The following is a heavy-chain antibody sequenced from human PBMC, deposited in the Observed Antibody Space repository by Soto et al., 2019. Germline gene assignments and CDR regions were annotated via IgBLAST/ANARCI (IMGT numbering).Heavy chain of an antibody. J-gene: IGHJ5*02. CDR2: INPSGGST. CDR3: ARDGATMVRGVIPQGHWFDP. Sequence: ASVKVSCKASGYTFTSYYMHWVRQAPGQGLEWMGIINPSGGSTSYAQKFQGRVTMTRDTSTSTVYMELSSLRSEDTAVYYCARDGATMVRGVIPQGHWFDPWGQGTQVTVSS. CDR1: GYTFTSYY. V-gene: IGHV1-46*01. D-gene: IGHD3-10*01.